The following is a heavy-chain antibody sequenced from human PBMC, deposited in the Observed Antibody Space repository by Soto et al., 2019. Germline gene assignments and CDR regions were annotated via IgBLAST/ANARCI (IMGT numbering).Heavy chain of an antibody. CDR1: AYTFTNYG. CDR2: INTYNGNT. CDR3: ARVSGWYFLDY. J-gene: IGHJ4*02. V-gene: IGHV1-18*01. D-gene: IGHD6-13*01. Sequence: ASVKVSCKASAYTFTNYGISWVRQAPGQGLEWMGWINTYNGNTNYAQKLQGRVTITRDTSASTAYMEPSSLRSEDTAVYYCARVSGWYFLDYWGQGTLVTVS.